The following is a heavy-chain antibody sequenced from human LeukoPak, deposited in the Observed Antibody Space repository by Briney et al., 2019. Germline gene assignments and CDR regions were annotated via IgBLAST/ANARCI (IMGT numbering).Heavy chain of an antibody. CDR1: GYTFTSYG. CDR3: ARDTAGGQRWLQFY. V-gene: IGHV1-18*01. D-gene: IGHD5-24*01. CDR2: ISVYNGNT. J-gene: IGHJ4*02. Sequence: GASVKVSCKASGYTFTSYGFSWVRQAPGQGLEWMGWISVYNGNTNYAQNLQGRVTMTTDTSTSTAYMELRSLRSDDTAVYYCARDTAGGQRWLQFYWGQETLVTVSS.